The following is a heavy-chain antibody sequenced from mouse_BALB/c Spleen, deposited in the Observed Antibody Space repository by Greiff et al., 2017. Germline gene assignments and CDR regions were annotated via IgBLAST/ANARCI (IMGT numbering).Heavy chain of an antibody. CDR3: ARQMDY. CDR2: ISSGGSYT. J-gene: IGHJ4*01. V-gene: IGHV5-6*01. Sequence: EVKLQESGGDLVKPGGSVKISCAASGFTFSSYGMSWVRQTPEKRLEWVATISSGGSYTYYPDSVKGRFTISRDNANNTLYLQMSSLKSEDTAMYYGARQMDYWGQGTSVTVSS. CDR1: GFTFSSYG.